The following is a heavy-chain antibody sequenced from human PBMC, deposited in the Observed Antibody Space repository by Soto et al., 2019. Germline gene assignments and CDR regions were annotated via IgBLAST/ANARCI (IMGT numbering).Heavy chain of an antibody. D-gene: IGHD1-26*01. CDR3: AKSTWDDLPPSF. J-gene: IGHJ4*02. V-gene: IGHV3-23*01. CDR1: GFTFANYA. CDR2: ISASGVRT. Sequence: AGGSLRLSCTVSGFTFANYAMAWVRQAPGKGLEWVSGISASGVRTYYADSAKGRFTISRDNSKNTLYLQMNSVRAEDTAVYYCAKSTWDDLPPSFWGQGTLVTVSP.